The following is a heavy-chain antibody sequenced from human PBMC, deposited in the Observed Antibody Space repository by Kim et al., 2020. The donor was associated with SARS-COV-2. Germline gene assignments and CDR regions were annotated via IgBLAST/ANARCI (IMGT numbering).Heavy chain of an antibody. CDR3: ARRLAGYSSSWYGTLDY. Sequence: LKSRVPISVDTPKNQFPLKLSSVTAADTAVYYCARRLAGYSSSWYGTLDYWGQGTLVTVSS. J-gene: IGHJ4*02. D-gene: IGHD6-13*01. V-gene: IGHV4-39*01.